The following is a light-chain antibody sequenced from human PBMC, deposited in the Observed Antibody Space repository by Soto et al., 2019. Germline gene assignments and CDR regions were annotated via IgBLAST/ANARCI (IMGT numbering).Light chain of an antibody. V-gene: IGLV2-23*01. J-gene: IGLJ3*02. CDR3: CSYAGSSTGV. CDR2: EGS. CDR1: SSDVGSYNF. Sequence: QSALTQPASVSGSPGQSITISCTGTSSDVGSYNFVSWYQQHPGKAPKLMIYEGSERPSGVSNRFSGSKSGNTASLTISGLQAEDEADYYCCSYAGSSTGVFGGGTKVTVL.